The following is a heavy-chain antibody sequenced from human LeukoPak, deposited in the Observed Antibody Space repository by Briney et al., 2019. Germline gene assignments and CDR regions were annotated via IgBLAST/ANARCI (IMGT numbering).Heavy chain of an antibody. CDR1: GGSISSGSYY. D-gene: IGHD3-22*01. V-gene: IGHV4-61*02. J-gene: IGHJ4*02. CDR3: ARVSSYYYDSSGYYKQTYYFDY. Sequence: PSETLSLTCTVSGGSISSGSYYWSWIRQPAGKGLEWIGRIYTSGSTNYNPSLKSRVTISVDTSKNQFSLKLSSVTAADTAVYYCARVSSYYYDSSGYYKQTYYFDYWGQGTLVTVSS. CDR2: IYTSGST.